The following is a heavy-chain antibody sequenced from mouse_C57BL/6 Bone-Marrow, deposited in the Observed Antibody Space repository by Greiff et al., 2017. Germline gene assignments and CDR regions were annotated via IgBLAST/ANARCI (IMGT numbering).Heavy chain of an antibody. Sequence: EVQLQQSGPELVKPGASVKISCKASGYSFTGYYMNWVKQSPEKSLEWIGEINPSTGGTTYNQKFKAKATLTVDKSSSTAYMQPKGLTSEDSAVYYCAPGVTTPYYFDYWGQGTTLTVSS. V-gene: IGHV1-42*01. D-gene: IGHD2-2*01. J-gene: IGHJ2*01. CDR1: GYSFTGYY. CDR3: APGVTTPYYFDY. CDR2: INPSTGGT.